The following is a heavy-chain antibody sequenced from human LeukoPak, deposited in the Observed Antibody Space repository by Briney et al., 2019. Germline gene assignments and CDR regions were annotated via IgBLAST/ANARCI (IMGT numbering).Heavy chain of an antibody. CDR2: INPSGGST. V-gene: IGHV1-46*01. CDR3: ARALYGDLPGGYFQH. J-gene: IGHJ1*01. D-gene: IGHD4-17*01. Sequence: ASVKVSCKASGYTFTSYYMHWVRQAPGQGLEWMGIINPSGGSTSYAQKFQGRVTMTRDTSTSTVYMELSSLRSEDTAVYYCARALYGDLPGGYFQHWGQGTLVTVSS. CDR1: GYTFTSYY.